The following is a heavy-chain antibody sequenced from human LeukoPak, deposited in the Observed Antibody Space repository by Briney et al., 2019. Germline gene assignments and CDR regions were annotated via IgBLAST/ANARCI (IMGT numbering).Heavy chain of an antibody. J-gene: IGHJ3*02. CDR2: INHSGST. V-gene: IGHV4-34*01. D-gene: IGHD4-23*01. CDR3: ARGNSLYAFDI. Sequence: SETLSLTCAVYGGSFSGYYWSWIRQPPGKGLEWIGEINHSGSTNYNPSLKSRVTISVDTSKNQFSLKLSSVTAADTAVYYCARGNSLYAFDIWGQGTTVTVSS. CDR1: GGSFSGYY.